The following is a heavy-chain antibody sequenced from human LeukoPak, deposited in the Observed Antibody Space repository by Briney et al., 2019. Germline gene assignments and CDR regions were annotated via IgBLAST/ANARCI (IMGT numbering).Heavy chain of an antibody. D-gene: IGHD3-22*01. Sequence: GGSLRLSCAASGFTFSSYAMHWVRQAPGKGLEWVAVISYDGSNKYYADSVKGRFTISRDNSENTLYLQMNSLRAEDTAVYYCARVTMIVAPPEGYWGQGTLVTVSS. V-gene: IGHV3-30-3*01. J-gene: IGHJ4*02. CDR3: ARVTMIVAPPEGY. CDR2: ISYDGSNK. CDR1: GFTFSSYA.